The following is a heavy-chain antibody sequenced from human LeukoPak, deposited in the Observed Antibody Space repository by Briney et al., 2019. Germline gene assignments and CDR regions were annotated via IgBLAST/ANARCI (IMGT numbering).Heavy chain of an antibody. CDR3: ARNWGYSKDAFDI. CDR2: IYYSGST. V-gene: IGHV4-39*07. CDR1: GGSISSSSYY. J-gene: IGHJ3*02. D-gene: IGHD6-13*01. Sequence: PSETLSLTCTVSGGSISSSSYYWGWIRQPPGKGLEWIGSIYYSGSTYYNPSLKSRVTISVDTSKNQFSLKLSSVTAADTAVYYCARNWGYSKDAFDIWGQGTMVTVSS.